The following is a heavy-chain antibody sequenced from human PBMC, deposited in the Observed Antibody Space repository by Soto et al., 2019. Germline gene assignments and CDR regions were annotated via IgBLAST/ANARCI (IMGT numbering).Heavy chain of an antibody. Sequence: QLQLQESGSGLVKPSQTLSLTCAVSGGSISSGGYSWSWIRQPPGKGLEWIGYIYHSGSTYYNPSLKSRVTIAVGRSKNQFSLKLSSVTAADTAVYYCAREVLYDSSGYYYFDYWGQGTLVTVSS. V-gene: IGHV4-30-2*01. CDR1: GGSISSGGYS. CDR2: IYHSGST. CDR3: AREVLYDSSGYYYFDY. J-gene: IGHJ4*02. D-gene: IGHD3-22*01.